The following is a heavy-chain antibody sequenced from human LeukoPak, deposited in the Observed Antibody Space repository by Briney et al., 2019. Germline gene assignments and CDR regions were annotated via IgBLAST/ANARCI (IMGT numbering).Heavy chain of an antibody. CDR3: ATMGYCSSTSCPRGDAFDI. CDR2: IYYSGST. D-gene: IGHD2-2*01. Sequence: PSETLSLTCTVSGGSISSYYWSWIRQPPGKGLEWIGYIYYSGSTNYNPSLKSRVTISVDTSKNQFSLKLSSVTAADTAVYYCATMGYCSSTSCPRGDAFDIWGQGTMVTVSS. V-gene: IGHV4-59*01. CDR1: GGSISSYY. J-gene: IGHJ3*02.